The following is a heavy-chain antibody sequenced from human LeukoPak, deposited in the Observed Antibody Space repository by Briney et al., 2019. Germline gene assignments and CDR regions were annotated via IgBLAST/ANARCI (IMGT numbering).Heavy chain of an antibody. D-gene: IGHD3-10*01. J-gene: IGHJ4*02. CDR1: GYTFTGYQ. CDR3: AREYYGSGSYSSSY. V-gene: IGHV1-2*02. CDR2: INPNSGGT. Sequence: ASVKVSCKASGYTFTGYQMHWVRQAPGQGLEWMGWINPNSGGTNYAQEFQGRVTMTRDTSIGTAYMELSRLRSDDTAVYYCAREYYGSGSYSSSYWGQGTL.